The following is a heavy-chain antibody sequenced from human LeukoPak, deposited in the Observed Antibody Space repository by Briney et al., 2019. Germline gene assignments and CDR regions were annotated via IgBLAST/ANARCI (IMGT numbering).Heavy chain of an antibody. Sequence: GGSLRLSCAASGFTVSSNYMSWVRQAPGKGLEWVSVIYSGGSTYYADSVKGRFTISRDNSKNTLYLQMNSLRAGDTAVYYCARVYQGSWFDYWGQGTLVTVSS. CDR3: ARVYQGSWFDY. D-gene: IGHD6-13*01. CDR2: IYSGGST. V-gene: IGHV3-53*01. J-gene: IGHJ4*02. CDR1: GFTVSSNY.